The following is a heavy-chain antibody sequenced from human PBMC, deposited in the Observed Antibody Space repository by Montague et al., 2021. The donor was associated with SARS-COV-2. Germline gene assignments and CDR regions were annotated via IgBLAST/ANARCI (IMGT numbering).Heavy chain of an antibody. V-gene: IGHV4-59*01. CDR3: ARGLSWYSCGKTPSLHSEMDV. J-gene: IGHJ6*02. CDR2: IYYSGST. D-gene: IGHD6-19*01. CDR1: GGSISSYY. Sequence: SETLSLTCTVSGGSISSYYWSWIRQPPGKGLEWIGYIYYSGSTNYNPSLQSRVTISVDTSKNQFSLKLSSVTAADTAVYYCARGLSWYSCGKTPSLHSEMDVWGQGTMVTVSS.